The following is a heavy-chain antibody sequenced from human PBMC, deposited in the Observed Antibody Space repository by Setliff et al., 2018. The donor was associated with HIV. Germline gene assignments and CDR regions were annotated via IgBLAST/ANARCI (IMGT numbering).Heavy chain of an antibody. Sequence: SETLSLTCTVSGGFITNDGYYWTWIRHRPGKGLEWIGYIYFNGNTHYNPSLEGRVTMSVDTSKKQFSLMLTSVTAADTAIYYCARSDLDNGSGYFDYYSYYMDVWGRGTTVTVSS. CDR3: ARSDLDNGSGYFDYYSYYMDV. CDR1: GGFITNDGYY. D-gene: IGHD3-22*01. V-gene: IGHV4-31*03. CDR2: IYFNGNT. J-gene: IGHJ6*03.